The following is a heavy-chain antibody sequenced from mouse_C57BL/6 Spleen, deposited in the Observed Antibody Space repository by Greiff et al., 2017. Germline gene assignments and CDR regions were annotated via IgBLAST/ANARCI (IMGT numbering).Heavy chain of an antibody. CDR2: IYPGSGST. V-gene: IGHV1-55*01. CDR3: ASQDSSGYAGAMYY. J-gene: IGHJ4*01. D-gene: IGHD3-2*02. CDR1: GYTFTSYW. Sequence: QVQLQQPGAELVKPGASVKMSCKASGYTFTSYWITWVKQRPGQGLEWIGDIYPGSGSTNYNEKFKSKATLTVDTSSSTADMQRSSLTSEDSAVYYCASQDSSGYAGAMYYWGQGTSVTVSS.